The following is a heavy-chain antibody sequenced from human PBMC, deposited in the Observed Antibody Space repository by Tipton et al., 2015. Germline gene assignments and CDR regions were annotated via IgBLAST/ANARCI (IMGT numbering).Heavy chain of an antibody. CDR3: ARDLEHGMDV. Sequence: TLSLTCTVSGGSVSSGSYYWSWIRQPPGKGLEWIGYISFSDTTHYNPSLKSRITISLNTSKIQFSLKMSSVTAADTAVYFCARDLEHGMDVWGQGTTVTVS. J-gene: IGHJ6*02. V-gene: IGHV4-61*01. CDR2: ISFSDTT. CDR1: GGSVSSGSYY.